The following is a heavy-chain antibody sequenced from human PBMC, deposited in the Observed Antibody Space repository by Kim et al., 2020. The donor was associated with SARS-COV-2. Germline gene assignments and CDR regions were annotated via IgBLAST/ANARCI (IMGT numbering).Heavy chain of an antibody. CDR1: NITFSSYG. J-gene: IGHJ5*02. CDR3: ARETSAVAGWFDP. Sequence: GGSLRLSCAASNITFSSYGMHWVRQAPGKGLEWVASIWYDGSDKQYADFVKGRFTISRDNAKKMLYLQMNSLRAEDTAVYYCARETSAVAGWFDPWGQGTLLSV. D-gene: IGHD6-19*01. V-gene: IGHV3-33*01. CDR2: IWYDGSDK.